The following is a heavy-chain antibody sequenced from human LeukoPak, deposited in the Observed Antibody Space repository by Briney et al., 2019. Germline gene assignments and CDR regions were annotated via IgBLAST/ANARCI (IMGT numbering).Heavy chain of an antibody. CDR1: GFTFSSYS. CDR3: ARGASNPPADY. CDR2: ISGDSTYI. V-gene: IGHV3-21*01. Sequence: PGRSLTLSCAPSGFTFSSYSMNWVSPAPRKGLEWVSSISGDSTYIYYADSVKGRFTISRDNAKNSLYLQMNSLRAEDTAVYYCARGASNPPADYWGQGTLVTVSS. J-gene: IGHJ4*02.